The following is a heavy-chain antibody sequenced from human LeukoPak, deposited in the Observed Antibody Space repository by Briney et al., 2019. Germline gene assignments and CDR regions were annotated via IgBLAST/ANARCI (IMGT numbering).Heavy chain of an antibody. V-gene: IGHV4-4*02. D-gene: IGHD2/OR15-2a*01. CDR1: GGSIDITNF. CDR2: IAHDERT. Sequence: SETLSLTCGVSGGSIDITNFWSWVRQAPGKGLEWTGEIAHDERTNYNPSLRSRVTMFLDRANNQFSLSLTSVTAADSAVYYCTRENRPFCPFAFWGQGVLVTVSS. J-gene: IGHJ4*02. CDR3: TRENRPFCPFAF.